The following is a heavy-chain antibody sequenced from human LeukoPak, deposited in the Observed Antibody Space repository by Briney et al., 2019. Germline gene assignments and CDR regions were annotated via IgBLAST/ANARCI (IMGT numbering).Heavy chain of an antibody. J-gene: IGHJ4*02. D-gene: IGHD2-15*01. V-gene: IGHV3-15*01. CDR3: ATEHGSGSSDFDY. CDR2: IKSKTDGGTT. CDR1: GFTFTNAW. Sequence: RGSLRLSCAASGFTFTNAWMTWVRQAPGKGLEWVGHIKSKTDGGTTDYTAPVKGRFTISRDDSKNTLYLQMNSLKTEDTAVYYCATEHGSGSSDFDYWGQGTLVTVSS.